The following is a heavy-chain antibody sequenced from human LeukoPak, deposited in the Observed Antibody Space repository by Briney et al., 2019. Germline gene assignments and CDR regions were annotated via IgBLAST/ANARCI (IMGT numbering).Heavy chain of an antibody. D-gene: IGHD6-6*01. CDR1: GFTFSNYW. Sequence: PGGSLRLSCAASGFTFSNYWMSWVRQAPGKGLEWVANIKQDGSVKYYMDSVKGRFSISRDNAKNSLFLQANSLRAEDTAIYYCARVGYSSSSTDYWGQGTLVTVSS. CDR3: ARVGYSSSSTDY. V-gene: IGHV3-7*01. J-gene: IGHJ4*02. CDR2: IKQDGSVK.